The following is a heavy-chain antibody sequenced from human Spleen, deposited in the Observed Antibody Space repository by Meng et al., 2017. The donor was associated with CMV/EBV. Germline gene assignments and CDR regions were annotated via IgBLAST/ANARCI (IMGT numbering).Heavy chain of an antibody. D-gene: IGHD1-26*01. CDR3: TRWHSGSNFDY. CDR2: IRRKGYGGTT. Sequence: GGSLRLSCTTSGFTFGDFAMTWVRQAPGKGLEWVGFIRRKGYGGTTEYAASVKGRFTISRDDSKSIAYLQMNSLKTEDTAVYYCTRWHSGSNFDYWGQGTLVPSPQ. V-gene: IGHV3-49*04. CDR1: GFTFGDFA. J-gene: IGHJ4*02.